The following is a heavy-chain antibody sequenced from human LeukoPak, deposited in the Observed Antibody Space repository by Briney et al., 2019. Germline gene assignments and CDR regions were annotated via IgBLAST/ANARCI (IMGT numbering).Heavy chain of an antibody. CDR2: ISGSGAST. D-gene: IGHD2-2*01. Sequence: PGGSLRLSCAASGFTFSSYAMSWVRQAPGKGLEWVSAISGSGASTYYADSVKGRFTISRDNSKNTLYLQMNSLRAEDTAVYYCAKAPQVYCSSTSCYLDYWGRGTLVTVSS. V-gene: IGHV3-23*01. CDR3: AKAPQVYCSSTSCYLDY. J-gene: IGHJ4*02. CDR1: GFTFSSYA.